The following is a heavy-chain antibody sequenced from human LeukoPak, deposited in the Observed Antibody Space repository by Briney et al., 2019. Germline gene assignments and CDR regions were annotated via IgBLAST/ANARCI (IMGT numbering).Heavy chain of an antibody. V-gene: IGHV1-69*13. CDR3: ARDLRDTAMVNLVL. CDR2: IIPIFGTA. J-gene: IGHJ4*02. D-gene: IGHD5-18*01. Sequence: SVKASCKASGYTFTSYYMHWVRQAPGQGLEWMGGIIPIFGTANYAQKFQGRVTITADESTSTAYMELSSLRSEDTAVYYCARDLRDTAMVNLVLWGQGTLVTVSS. CDR1: GYTFTSYY.